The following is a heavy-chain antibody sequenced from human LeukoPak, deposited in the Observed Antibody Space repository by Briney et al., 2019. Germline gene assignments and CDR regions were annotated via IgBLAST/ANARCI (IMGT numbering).Heavy chain of an antibody. J-gene: IGHJ4*02. Sequence: QPGGSLRLSCAASGFTFSSYSMHWVRQAPGKGLEWVAVISSDGNNKYYADSVKGRLTISRDNSKNTLFLQMNNLRAEDTAVYYCARDVLGYCSGGSCYLWGQGTLVTVSS. D-gene: IGHD2-15*01. CDR2: ISSDGNNK. V-gene: IGHV3-30-3*01. CDR1: GFTFSSYS. CDR3: ARDVLGYCSGGSCYL.